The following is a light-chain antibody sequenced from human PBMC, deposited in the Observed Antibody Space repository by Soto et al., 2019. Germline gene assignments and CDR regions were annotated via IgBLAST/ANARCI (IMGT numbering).Light chain of an antibody. V-gene: IGLV2-11*01. CDR1: SSDVGGYNY. CDR2: DVS. CDR3: CSYAGSYTFWV. Sequence: QSALTQPRSVSGSPGQSVTISCTGTSSDVGGYNYVSWYQQHPGIAPKLMIYDVSKRPSGVPDRFSGSKSGNTASPTISGLQAEDEADYYCCSYAGSYTFWVFGGGTKLTVL. J-gene: IGLJ3*02.